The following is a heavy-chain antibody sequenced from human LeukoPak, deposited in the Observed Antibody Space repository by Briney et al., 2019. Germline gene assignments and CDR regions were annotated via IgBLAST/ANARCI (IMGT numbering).Heavy chain of an antibody. J-gene: IGHJ4*02. CDR2: ISGSGGST. D-gene: IGHD3-10*01. CDR1: GFTFDDFG. CDR3: AKRLMFGNYGSGEIYFDY. Sequence: PGGSLRLSCAASGFTFDDFGMTWVRQAPGKGLEWVSAISGSGGSTYYADSVKGRFTISRDNSKNTLYLQMNSLRAEDTAVYYCAKRLMFGNYGSGEIYFDYWGQGTLVTVSS. V-gene: IGHV3-23*01.